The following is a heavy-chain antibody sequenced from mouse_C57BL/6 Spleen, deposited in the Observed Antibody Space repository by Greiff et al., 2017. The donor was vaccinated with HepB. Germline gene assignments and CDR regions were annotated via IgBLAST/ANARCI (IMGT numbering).Heavy chain of an antibody. CDR2: IDPETGGT. D-gene: IGHD2-4*01. Sequence: QVQLQQSGAELVRPGASVTLSCKASGYTFTDYEMHWVKQTPVHGLEWIGAIDPETGGTAYNQKFKGKAILTADKSSSTAYMELRSLTSEDSAVYYCTRRGDYDYWYFDVWGTGTTVTVSS. CDR1: GYTFTDYE. J-gene: IGHJ1*03. V-gene: IGHV1-15*01. CDR3: TRRGDYDYWYFDV.